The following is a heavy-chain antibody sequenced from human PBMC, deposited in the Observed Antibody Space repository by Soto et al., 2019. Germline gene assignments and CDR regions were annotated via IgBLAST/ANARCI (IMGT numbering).Heavy chain of an antibody. CDR1: GFTFSAYT. Sequence: EVQLVESGGGLVQPGGSLRLSCAASGFTFSAYTMNWVRQAPGKGLGWLSYITPGSNTIYYADSVKGRFTVSRDNAKNSLYLLMNSLRDEDTAVYYCARDLGGSATLGYWGQGTLVTVSS. J-gene: IGHJ4*02. CDR2: ITPGSNTI. D-gene: IGHD6-25*01. CDR3: ARDLGGSATLGY. V-gene: IGHV3-48*02.